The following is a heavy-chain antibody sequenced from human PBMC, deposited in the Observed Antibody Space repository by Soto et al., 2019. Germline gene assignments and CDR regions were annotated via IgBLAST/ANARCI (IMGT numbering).Heavy chain of an antibody. V-gene: IGHV3-23*01. CDR3: AKGRGTTSIFDY. CDR2: IRGSGDFT. D-gene: IGHD3-16*01. J-gene: IGHJ4*02. Sequence: GVLRLSCVASGFTFSIDAMSWVRQAPGKGLEWVSLIRGSGDFTEYAGSVKGRFTISRDNSKNTVSLQMNSLRADDTAVYYCAKGRGTTSIFDYWGQGILVTVSS. CDR1: GFTFSIDA.